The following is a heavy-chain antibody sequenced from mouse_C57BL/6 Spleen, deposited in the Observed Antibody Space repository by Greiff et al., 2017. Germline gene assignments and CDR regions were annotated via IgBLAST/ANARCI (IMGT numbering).Heavy chain of an antibody. J-gene: IGHJ1*03. D-gene: IGHD1-1*01. Sequence: QVQLQQPGAELVMPGASVKLSCKASGYTFTSYWMHWVKQRPGQGLEWIGEIDPSDSYTNYNQKFKGKSTLTVDKSSSTAYMQLSSLTSEDSAVYYCARYGSSYEYFDVWGTGTTVTVSS. CDR3: ARYGSSYEYFDV. V-gene: IGHV1-69*01. CDR1: GYTFTSYW. CDR2: IDPSDSYT.